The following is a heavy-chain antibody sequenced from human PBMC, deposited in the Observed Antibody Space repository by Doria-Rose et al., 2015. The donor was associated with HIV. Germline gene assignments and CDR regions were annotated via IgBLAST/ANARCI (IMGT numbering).Heavy chain of an antibody. CDR3: ARIKSSRWYHKYYFDF. Sequence: SGPVLVKPTETLTPTCTVSGVSLSSPGMGVSWIRQPPGKALEWLANIFSDDERSYKTSLKSRLTISRGTSKSQLVLTMTVMDPVDTATYYCARIKSSRWYHKYYFDFWGQGTLVIVSA. CDR2: IFSDDER. J-gene: IGHJ4*02. D-gene: IGHD6-13*01. V-gene: IGHV2-26*01. CDR1: GVSLSSPGMG.